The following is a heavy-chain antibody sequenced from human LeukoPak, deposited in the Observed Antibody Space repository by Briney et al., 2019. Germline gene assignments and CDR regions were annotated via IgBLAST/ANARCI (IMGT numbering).Heavy chain of an antibody. CDR3: ARDPRTASGWRDAFDI. J-gene: IGHJ3*02. D-gene: IGHD6-19*01. V-gene: IGHV3-21*01. Sequence: GGSLRLSCAASGFTFSSYSMNWVRQAPGKGLECVSSISSSSSYIYYADAAKGRFTISRDNAKNSLYLQMNSLRAEDTAVYYCARDPRTASGWRDAFDIWGQGTMVTVSS. CDR1: GFTFSSYS. CDR2: ISSSSSYI.